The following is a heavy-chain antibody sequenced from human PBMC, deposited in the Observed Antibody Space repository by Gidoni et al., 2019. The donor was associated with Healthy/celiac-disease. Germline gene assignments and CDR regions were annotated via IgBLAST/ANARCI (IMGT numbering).Heavy chain of an antibody. J-gene: IGHJ3*02. D-gene: IGHD2-2*01. CDR3: ARDKVGEGRPDAFDI. CDR1: RFTFSSYR. V-gene: IGHV3-21*01. Sequence: EVQLVESGGGLVKPGGSRRLDCAAARFTFSSYRMNWVRQAPGKGLEWVSSISSSSSYIYYADSVKGRFTISRDNAKNSLYLQMNSLRAEDTAVYYCARDKVGEGRPDAFDIWGQGTMVTVSS. CDR2: ISSSSSYI.